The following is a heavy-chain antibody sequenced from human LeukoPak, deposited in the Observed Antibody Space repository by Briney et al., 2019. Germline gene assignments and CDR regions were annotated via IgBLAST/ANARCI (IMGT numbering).Heavy chain of an antibody. CDR1: GDSISRES. Sequence: SETLSLTCTVSGDSISRESWSWIREAPGKGLECIGYSYDSWRMNYNPSLQSRVTISLDTSKNRLSLQLNSVTAADTAVYYCARRIQIWSYWHFDLWGRGTLVTVTS. CDR3: ARRIQIWSYWHFDL. CDR2: SYDSWRM. V-gene: IGHV4-4*08. J-gene: IGHJ2*01. D-gene: IGHD2-15*01.